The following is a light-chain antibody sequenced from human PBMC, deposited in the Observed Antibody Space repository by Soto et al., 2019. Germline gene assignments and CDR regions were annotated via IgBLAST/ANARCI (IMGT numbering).Light chain of an antibody. V-gene: IGKV3-20*01. CDR2: GPS. J-gene: IGKJ1*01. Sequence: EIVLTQSPGTLSLSPGERATLTCRASQSVSSSFLAFYQQKPGQAPRLLIYGPSNRATGIPDRFSGSGSGTDFTLTLSRLEPEDFAVYYSQHYVTSPWAFGQGTKVAIE. CDR1: QSVSSSF. CDR3: QHYVTSPWA.